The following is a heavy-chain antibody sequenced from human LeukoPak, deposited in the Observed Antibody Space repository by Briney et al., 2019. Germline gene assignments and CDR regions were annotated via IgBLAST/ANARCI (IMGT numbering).Heavy chain of an antibody. CDR2: INPNSGGT. V-gene: IGHV1-2*02. CDR3: ARDKGVVRGVISYFDY. Sequence: ASVKVSCKAPGYTFTGYYMHWVRQAPGQGLEWMGWINPNSGGTNYAQKLQGRVTMTTDTSTSTAYMELRSLRSDDTAVYYCARDKGVVRGVISYFDYWGQGTLVTVSS. J-gene: IGHJ4*02. D-gene: IGHD3-10*01. CDR1: GYTFTGYY.